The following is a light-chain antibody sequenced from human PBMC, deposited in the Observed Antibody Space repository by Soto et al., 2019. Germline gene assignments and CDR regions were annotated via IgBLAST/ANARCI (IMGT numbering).Light chain of an antibody. J-gene: IGKJ1*01. CDR3: LQHNDYPPT. Sequence: DIQMTQSPSSLSASVGDRDTFTCRASQDIRNDLGWYQQKPGKAPKRLIYAASSLQSGVPSRFSGSGSGTELTLTISSLQTDDYATYYCLQHNDYPPTFGQGTKVEI. CDR2: AAS. CDR1: QDIRND. V-gene: IGKV1-17*01.